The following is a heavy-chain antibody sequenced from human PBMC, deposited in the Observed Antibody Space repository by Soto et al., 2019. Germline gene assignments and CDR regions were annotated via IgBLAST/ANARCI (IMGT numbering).Heavy chain of an antibody. V-gene: IGHV4-61*01. D-gene: IGHD6-19*01. CDR2: IYYSGST. CDR1: GGSISSGNYY. CDR3: ARGIEGWYQGRYYYGMDV. J-gene: IGHJ6*02. Sequence: SETLSLTCTVSGGSISSGNYYWSWIRQPPGKGLEWIGYIYYSGSTYYNPSLKSRVTISVDTSKNQFSLKLSSVTAADTAVYYCARGIEGWYQGRYYYGMDVWGQGTTVTVSS.